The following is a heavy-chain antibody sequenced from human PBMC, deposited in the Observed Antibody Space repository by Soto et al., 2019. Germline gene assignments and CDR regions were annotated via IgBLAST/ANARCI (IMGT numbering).Heavy chain of an antibody. D-gene: IGHD6-13*01. V-gene: IGHV3-30*18. CDR3: AKDGGSSWYLNWFDP. CDR1: GFTFSSYG. J-gene: IGHJ5*02. CDR2: ISYDGSNK. Sequence: GGSLRLSCAASGFTFSSYGMHWVRQAPGKGLEWVAVISYDGSNKYYADSVKGRFTISGDNSKNTLYLQMNSLRAEDTAVYYCAKDGGSSWYLNWFDPWGQGTLVTVSS.